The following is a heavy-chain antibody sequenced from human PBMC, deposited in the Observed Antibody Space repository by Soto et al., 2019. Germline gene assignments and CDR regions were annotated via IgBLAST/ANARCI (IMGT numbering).Heavy chain of an antibody. V-gene: IGHV3-53*02. CDR2: IYTDGTT. J-gene: IGHJ4*02. CDR1: GFTVSSNY. D-gene: IGHD6-6*01. CDR3: AILSN. Sequence: EVQLVETGGGLIQPGGCLRLSCAASGFTVSSNYINWVRQAPGKGLEWLSIIYTDGTTYYADSVKGRFTISRDNFKNTLYLQMNNLRAEDTAIYYCAILSNWGQRTLVTVSS.